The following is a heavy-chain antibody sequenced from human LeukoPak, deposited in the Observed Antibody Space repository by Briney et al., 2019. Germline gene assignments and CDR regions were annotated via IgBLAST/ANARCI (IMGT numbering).Heavy chain of an antibody. CDR2: INTANGDT. Sequence: GASVKVSCKTSGYTFTSYVLHWVRQAPGQGLEWMGWINTANGDTKYSQRLQGRVTFTRDTSASTAYMDLSSLTSEDTALYFCARELTRFGELNSWGQGTLVTVSS. V-gene: IGHV1-3*04. J-gene: IGHJ4*02. CDR1: GYTFTSYV. D-gene: IGHD3-10*01. CDR3: ARELTRFGELNS.